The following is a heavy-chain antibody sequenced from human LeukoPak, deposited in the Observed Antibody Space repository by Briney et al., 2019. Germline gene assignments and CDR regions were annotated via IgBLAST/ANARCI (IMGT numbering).Heavy chain of an antibody. V-gene: IGHV3-66*01. J-gene: IGHJ3*02. CDR2: IYSGGST. CDR3: ARDGVEMATIGALGI. Sequence: GGSLRLSCAASGSTVSSNYMSWVRKAPGKGLEWASVIYSGGSTYYADSVKGRFTISRDNSKNTLYLQMNSLRAEDTAVYYCARDGVEMATIGALGIWGQGTMVTVSS. D-gene: IGHD5-24*01. CDR1: GSTVSSNY.